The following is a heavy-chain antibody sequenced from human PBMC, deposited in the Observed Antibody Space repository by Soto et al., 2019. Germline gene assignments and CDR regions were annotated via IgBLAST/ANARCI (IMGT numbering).Heavy chain of an antibody. CDR1: GFTFSSYG. Sequence: GGSLRLSCAASGFTFSSYGMHWVRQAPGKGLEWVAVISYDGSNKYYADSVKGRFTISRDNSKNTLYLQMNSLRAEDTAVYYCAKGYLAYCGCDCYSYFQHWGQGTLVTVSS. J-gene: IGHJ1*01. CDR3: AKGYLAYCGCDCYSYFQH. D-gene: IGHD2-21*02. CDR2: ISYDGSNK. V-gene: IGHV3-30*18.